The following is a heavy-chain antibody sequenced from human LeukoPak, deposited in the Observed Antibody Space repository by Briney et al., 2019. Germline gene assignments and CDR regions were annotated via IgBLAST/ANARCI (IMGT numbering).Heavy chain of an antibody. J-gene: IGHJ4*02. CDR2: INEDGSET. Sequence: GGSLRLSCAASGFTFSSFWMSWVRLTPGKGLEWVANINEDGSETYYVDSVRGRFTIFRDNARNLLNLQMNSPRAEDTAVYYCARGDEPGTADSWGPGTLVTVSS. CDR3: ARGDEPGTADS. CDR1: GFTFSSFW. V-gene: IGHV3-7*01. D-gene: IGHD1-7*01.